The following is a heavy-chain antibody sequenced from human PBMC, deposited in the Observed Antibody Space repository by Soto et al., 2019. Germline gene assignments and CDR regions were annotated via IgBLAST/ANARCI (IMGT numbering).Heavy chain of an antibody. D-gene: IGHD3-16*02. CDR3: AKDWADWEGSSGHFDY. Sequence: EVQLSESGGGLVQPGGSLRLSCAVSGFTFSSYAMSWVRQAPGKGLEWVSAISGSGGNTYYADSVKGRFTISRDNSKNTLYLQMNSLRAEDTAVYYCAKDWADWEGSSGHFDYWGQGTLLTVSS. CDR2: ISGSGGNT. J-gene: IGHJ4*02. CDR1: GFTFSSYA. V-gene: IGHV3-23*01.